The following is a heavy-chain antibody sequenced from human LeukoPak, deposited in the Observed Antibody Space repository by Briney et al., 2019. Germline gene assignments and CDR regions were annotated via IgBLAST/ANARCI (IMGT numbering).Heavy chain of an antibody. D-gene: IGHD1-26*01. CDR2: ISSSSSYI. CDR1: GFTFSSYS. CDR3: ARVVVGATFAYDY. V-gene: IGHV3-21*01. J-gene: IGHJ4*02. Sequence: GGSLRLSCAASGFTFSSYSMNWVRQAPGKGLEWVSSISSSSSYIYYADSVKGRFTISRDNAKNSLYLQMNSLRAEDTAVYCCARVVVGATFAYDYWGQGTLVTVSS.